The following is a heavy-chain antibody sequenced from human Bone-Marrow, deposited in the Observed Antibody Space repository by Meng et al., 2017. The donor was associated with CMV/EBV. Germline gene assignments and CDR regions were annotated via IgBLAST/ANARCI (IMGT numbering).Heavy chain of an antibody. J-gene: IGHJ6*02. CDR3: TTVGWQLVEYYGMDV. Sequence: GESLKISCAASGFTFSNAWMSWVRQAPGKGLEWVGRIKSKTDGGTTDYAAPVKGRFTISRDDSKNTLYLQMNSLKTEDTAVYYCTTVGWQLVEYYGMDVWGQGTTVTVSS. V-gene: IGHV3-15*01. D-gene: IGHD6-6*01. CDR2: IKSKTDGGTT. CDR1: GFTFSNAW.